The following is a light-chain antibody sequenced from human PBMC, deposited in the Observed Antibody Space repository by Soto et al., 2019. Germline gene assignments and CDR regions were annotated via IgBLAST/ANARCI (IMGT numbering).Light chain of an antibody. V-gene: IGKV3-15*01. J-gene: IGKJ4*01. Sequence: EIVMTQSPAILSVSPGERVTLSCRASQSVSSNLAWYQQKPGQAPRLLIYGASTRATGIPARFSGSGSGTEFALTISSLQSEDFAVYYCQQRSNWLTFGGGTKVEIK. CDR2: GAS. CDR1: QSVSSN. CDR3: QQRSNWLT.